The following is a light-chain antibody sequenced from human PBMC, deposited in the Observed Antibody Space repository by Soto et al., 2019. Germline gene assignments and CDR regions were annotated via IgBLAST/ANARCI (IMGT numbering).Light chain of an antibody. CDR3: QTWGNAIPVV. CDR1: SGHSSYA. Sequence: QLVLTQSPSASASLGASVNLTCTLSSGHSSYAIAWHQQQPEKGPRYLMKLNTDGSHTKGDGIPDRFSGSSSGAERYLTISSLQSEDEAEYYCQTWGNAIPVVFGGGTKLTVL. V-gene: IGLV4-69*01. J-gene: IGLJ2*01. CDR2: LNTDGSH.